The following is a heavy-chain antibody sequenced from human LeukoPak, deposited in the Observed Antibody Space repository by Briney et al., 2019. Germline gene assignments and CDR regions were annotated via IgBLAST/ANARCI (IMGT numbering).Heavy chain of an antibody. CDR3: AGGGIAVAGMGFDY. D-gene: IGHD6-19*01. Sequence: SDTLSLTCAVYGGSFSGYCWSWVRQPPGKGLEWMGEINHSGSTNYNASLTSRGAISLGASMTQFSLELSSVTAPETAVYYCAGGGIAVAGMGFDYWGQGTLVTASS. V-gene: IGHV4-34*01. J-gene: IGHJ4*02. CDR2: INHSGST. CDR1: GGSFSGYC.